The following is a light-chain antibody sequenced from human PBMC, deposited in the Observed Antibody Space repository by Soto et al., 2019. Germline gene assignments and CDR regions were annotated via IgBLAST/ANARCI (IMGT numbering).Light chain of an antibody. J-gene: IGLJ7*01. V-gene: IGLV2-8*01. Sequence: QLVLTQPPSASGSLGQSVTISCTGTSSDVGGYNYVSWHQQHPGKAPKVMIYEVTKRPPGVPDRFSGSKSGNTASLTVSGLQAEDEADYYCSSFAGGGNPVLLGGGTQLTVL. CDR1: SSDVGGYNY. CDR3: SSFAGGGNPVL. CDR2: EVT.